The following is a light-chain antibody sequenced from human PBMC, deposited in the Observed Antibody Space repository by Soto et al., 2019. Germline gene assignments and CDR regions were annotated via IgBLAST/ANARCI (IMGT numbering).Light chain of an antibody. CDR2: GAS. CDR1: QSVSSSY. V-gene: IGKV3-20*01. CDR3: QQYGSSSWT. Sequence: EIVLTQSPGTPSLSPGERATLSCRASQSVSSSYLAWYQQKPGQAPRLLIYGASIRATGFPARFSGSGSGTDFTLTISRLEPEDFAVYYCQQYGSSSWTFGQGTKVDIK. J-gene: IGKJ1*01.